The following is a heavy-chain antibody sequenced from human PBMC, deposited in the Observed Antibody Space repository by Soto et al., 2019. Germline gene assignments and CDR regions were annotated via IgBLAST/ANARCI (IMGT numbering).Heavy chain of an antibody. CDR1: GFSFSSYA. D-gene: IGHD4-17*01. J-gene: IGHJ3*02. Sequence: EVQLLESGGGLVQPGGSLRLSCAASGFSFSSYAMSWVRQAPWKGLEWVSAISGSGGSTYYAASVKGRFTISRDNSKNTLYLQMNSLRAEDTAASYCAQGDYGDYAPAAFDIWGQVTMVTVSS. CDR2: ISGSGGST. CDR3: AQGDYGDYAPAAFDI. V-gene: IGHV3-23*01.